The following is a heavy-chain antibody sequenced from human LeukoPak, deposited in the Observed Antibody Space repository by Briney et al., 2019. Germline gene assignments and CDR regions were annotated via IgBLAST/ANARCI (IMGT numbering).Heavy chain of an antibody. CDR1: GFTLRSYS. J-gene: IGHJ6*02. D-gene: IGHD2-15*01. V-gene: IGHV3-21*01. CDR2: ISSRRRYI. CDR3: ARVPIVVVVPADYYGMDV. Sequence: KSGGPLRLSCGASGFTLRSYSMNGVRQAPGKGREGVASISSRRRYIYYADSVKGRFTISRDNAKHSLYLQMNSLRAEDTAVYYCARVPIVVVVPADYYGMDVWGQGTTVTVSS.